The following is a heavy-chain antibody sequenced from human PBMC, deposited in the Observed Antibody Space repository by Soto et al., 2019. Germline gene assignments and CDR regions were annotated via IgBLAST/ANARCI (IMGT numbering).Heavy chain of an antibody. CDR1: GFTFSSYG. J-gene: IGHJ4*02. CDR2: ISYDGSNK. CDR3: AKDKHIVVVTAPFDY. Sequence: QVQLVESGGGVVQPGRSLRLSCAASGFTFSSYGMHWVRQAPGKGLEWVAVISYDGSNKYYADSVKGRFTISRDNSKNTLYLQMNSLRAGDTAVYYCAKDKHIVVVTAPFDYWGQGTLVTVSS. D-gene: IGHD2-21*02. V-gene: IGHV3-30*18.